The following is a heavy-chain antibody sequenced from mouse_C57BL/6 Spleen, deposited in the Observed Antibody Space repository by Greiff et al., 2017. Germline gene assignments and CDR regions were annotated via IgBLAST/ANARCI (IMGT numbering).Heavy chain of an antibody. CDR2: IYPGSGST. CDR3: ARGENYYGSSSYAMDY. J-gene: IGHJ4*01. V-gene: IGHV1-55*01. D-gene: IGHD1-1*01. Sequence: QVQLKQPGAELVKPGASVKMSCKASGYTFTSYWITWVKQRPGQGLEWIGDIYPGSGSTNYNEKFKSKATLTVDTSSSTAYMQLSSLTSEDSAVYYCARGENYYGSSSYAMDYWGQGTSVTVSS. CDR1: GYTFTSYW.